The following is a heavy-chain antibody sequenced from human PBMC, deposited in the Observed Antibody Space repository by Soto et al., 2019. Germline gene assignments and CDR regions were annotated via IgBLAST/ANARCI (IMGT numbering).Heavy chain of an antibody. CDR3: AHRLGEFGSRLAFDY. Sequence: QVTLKESGPTLVKPTQTLTLTCTFSGFSLSSSGVSVGWIRQPPGKALEWLALIFWDDDKRYSPSLKSRLTITKDTSGNQVVLTLTDMDPVDTATYYCAHRLGEFGSRLAFDYWGQGTLVTVSS. J-gene: IGHJ4*02. D-gene: IGHD3-16*01. V-gene: IGHV2-5*02. CDR2: IFWDDDK. CDR1: GFSLSSSGVS.